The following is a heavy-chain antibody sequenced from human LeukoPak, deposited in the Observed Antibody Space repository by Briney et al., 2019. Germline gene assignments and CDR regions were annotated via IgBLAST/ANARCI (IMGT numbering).Heavy chain of an antibody. CDR3: ARDTKMAARTYYYYYYGMDV. CDR1: GYTFTGYY. Sequence: GASVKVSCKASGYTFTGYYMHWVRQAPGQGLEWMGWINPNSGGTNYAQKFQGRVTMTRDTSISTAYMELRSLRSDDTAVYYCARDTKMAARTYYYYYYGMDVWGQGTTVTVSS. D-gene: IGHD6-6*01. V-gene: IGHV1-2*02. J-gene: IGHJ6*02. CDR2: INPNSGGT.